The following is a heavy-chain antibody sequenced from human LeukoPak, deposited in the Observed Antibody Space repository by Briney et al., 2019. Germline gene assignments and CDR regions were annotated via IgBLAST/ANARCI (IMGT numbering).Heavy chain of an antibody. Sequence: GGSLRLSCAASGFTFSSYSMTWVRQAPGKGLEWVSYISSSSSTIYYADSVKGRFTISRDNAKNSLYLQMNSLRAEDTAVYYCARKPPYYDFWSGYYFSSSYYYYMDVWGKGTTVTVSS. J-gene: IGHJ6*03. D-gene: IGHD3-3*01. CDR1: GFTFSSYS. CDR2: ISSSSSTI. V-gene: IGHV3-48*04. CDR3: ARKPPYYDFWSGYYFSSSYYYYMDV.